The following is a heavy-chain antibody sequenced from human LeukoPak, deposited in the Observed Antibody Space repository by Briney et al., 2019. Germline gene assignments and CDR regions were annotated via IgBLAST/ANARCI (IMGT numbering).Heavy chain of an antibody. CDR2: INPSGGST. D-gene: IGHD3-16*01. CDR1: GYTFTSYY. J-gene: IGHJ4*02. CDR3: ARGKGVMITFGGVMGY. Sequence: ASVKVSCKAPGYTFTSYYMHWVRQAPGQGLEWMGIINPSGGSTSYAQKFQGRVTMTRDTSTSTVYMELSSLRSEDTAVYYCARGKGVMITFGGVMGYWGQGTLVTVSS. V-gene: IGHV1-46*01.